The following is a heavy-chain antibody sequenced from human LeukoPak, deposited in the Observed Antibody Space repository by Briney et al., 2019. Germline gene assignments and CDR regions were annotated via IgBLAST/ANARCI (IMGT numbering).Heavy chain of an antibody. J-gene: IGHJ5*02. CDR1: GYSFTSYG. CDR3: AANWFDP. CDR2: MSAYNGKT. V-gene: IGHV1-18*01. Sequence: ASVKVSCKASGYSFTSYGFNWVRQAPGQGLEWMGWMSAYNGKTNYAHSLQGRVTVTADTSTSTAYMELSSLRSEDTAVYYCAANWFDPWGQGTLVTVSS.